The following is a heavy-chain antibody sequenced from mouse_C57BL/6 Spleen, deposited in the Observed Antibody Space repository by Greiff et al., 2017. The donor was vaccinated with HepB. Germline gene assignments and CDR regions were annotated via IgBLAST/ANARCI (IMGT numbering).Heavy chain of an antibody. V-gene: IGHV1-59*01. D-gene: IGHD1-1*01. J-gene: IGHJ2*01. CDR1: GYTFTSYW. CDR3: ARRDYYGSSSYFDY. CDR2: IDPSDSYT. Sequence: QVHVKQPGAELVRPGTSVKLSCKASGYTFTSYWMHWVKQRPGQGLEWIGVIDPSDSYTNYNQKFKGKATLTVDTSSSTAYMQLSSLTSEDSAVYYCARRDYYGSSSYFDYWGQGTTLTVSS.